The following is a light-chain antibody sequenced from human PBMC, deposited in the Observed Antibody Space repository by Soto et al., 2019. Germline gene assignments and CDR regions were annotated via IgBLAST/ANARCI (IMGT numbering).Light chain of an antibody. CDR3: QQYNNWPIT. CDR2: GAS. J-gene: IGKJ5*01. V-gene: IGKV3-15*01. CDR1: QSVTSN. Sequence: EIVMTQSPDTLSVSPGERATLSCRASQSVTSNLAWYQQKPGQAPRLLIYGASTRATGIPARFSGSGSGTDFTLTISSLQSEDFAVYYCQQYNNWPITFGQGTRLEIK.